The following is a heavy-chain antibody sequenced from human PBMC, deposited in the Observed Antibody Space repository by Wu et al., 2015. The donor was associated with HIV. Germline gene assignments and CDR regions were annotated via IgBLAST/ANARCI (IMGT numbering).Heavy chain of an antibody. V-gene: IGHV1-24*01. CDR2: FDPEDGET. CDR1: GNTFFDFS. J-gene: IGHJ4*01. D-gene: IGHD2-21*01. Sequence: QAQLIQSGDEVKKPGASVKVSCKLSGNTFFDFSIHWVRQAPGKGLEWMGGFDPEDGETRYAQNFQGRVTLTEDTDTDTAYMELTSLSSEDTAVYFCVHSSPLPGWCLLPRWGYWRFDYWGHGTLVTVSS. CDR3: VHSSPLPGWCLLPRWGYWRFDY.